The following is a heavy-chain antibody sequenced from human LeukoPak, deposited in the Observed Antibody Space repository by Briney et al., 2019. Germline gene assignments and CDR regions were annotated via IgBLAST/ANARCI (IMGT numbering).Heavy chain of an antibody. CDR3: ARVLRYYDSSGYHQRKAFDI. J-gene: IGHJ3*02. CDR2: TYYRSKWYN. D-gene: IGHD3-22*01. V-gene: IGHV6-1*01. Sequence: SRTLSLSCAISGDSVSINSADWNWIRQSPSKGLEWLGKTYYRSKWYNDYAVSVKSRITINPDTSKKQFSLQLNSVTPEDTAVYYCARVLRYYDSSGYHQRKAFDIWGQGTMVTVSS. CDR1: GDSVSINSAD.